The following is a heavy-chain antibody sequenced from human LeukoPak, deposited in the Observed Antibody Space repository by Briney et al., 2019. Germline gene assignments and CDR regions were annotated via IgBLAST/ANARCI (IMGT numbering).Heavy chain of an antibody. D-gene: IGHD5-12*01. CDR1: GGSISSSSYY. CDR2: IYYTGST. Sequence: SETLSLTCTVSGGSISSSSYYWGWIRQPPGKGLEWIGNIYYTGSTYYNPSLKSRVTISVDTSKNQFSLKLSPVTATDTAVYYCARRSGYDSLDYWGQGTLVTVSS. CDR3: ARRSGYDSLDY. J-gene: IGHJ4*02. V-gene: IGHV4-39*01.